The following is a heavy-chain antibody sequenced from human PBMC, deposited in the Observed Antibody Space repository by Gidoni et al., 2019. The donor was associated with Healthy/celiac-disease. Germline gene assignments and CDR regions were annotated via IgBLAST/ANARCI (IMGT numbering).Heavy chain of an antibody. Sequence: EVQLVESGGGLVQPGRSLRLSCAASVFTFDDYAMHWVRQAPGKGLEWVSGISWNSGSIDYADSVKGRFTISRDNAKNSLYLQMNSLRAEDTALYYCAKDRRYSSSSGAFDPWGQGTLVTVSS. D-gene: IGHD6-6*01. V-gene: IGHV3-9*01. CDR3: AKDRRYSSSSGAFDP. CDR1: VFTFDDYA. CDR2: ISWNSGSI. J-gene: IGHJ5*02.